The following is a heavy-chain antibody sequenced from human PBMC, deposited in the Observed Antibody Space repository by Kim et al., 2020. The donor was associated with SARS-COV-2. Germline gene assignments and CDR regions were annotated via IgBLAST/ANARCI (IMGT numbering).Heavy chain of an antibody. V-gene: IGHV4-31*03. CDR1: GGSISSGGYY. CDR2: IYYSGST. J-gene: IGHJ4*02. D-gene: IGHD3-22*01. CDR3: AREIGAVITFTEYYFDY. Sequence: SETLSLTCTVSGGSISSGGYYWSWIRQHPGKGLEWIGYIYYSGSTYYNPSLKSRVTISVDTSKNQFSLKLSSVTAADTAVYYCAREIGAVITFTEYYFDYWGQGTLVTVSS.